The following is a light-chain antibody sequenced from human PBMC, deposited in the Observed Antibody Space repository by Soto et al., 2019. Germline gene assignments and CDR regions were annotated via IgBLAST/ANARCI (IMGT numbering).Light chain of an antibody. CDR2: GGS. CDR3: QHYGNLPQT. V-gene: IGKV3-20*01. J-gene: IGKJ1*01. CDR1: QSVSSSY. Sequence: EIRLTQSPGTLSLSPGERATLSCRASQSVSSSYLAWYQQKPGQAPRLLIYGGSSRATGIPVRFSGSGSETDFTLTIARLEPGDFVVYYCQHYGNLPQTFGQGTMVDIK.